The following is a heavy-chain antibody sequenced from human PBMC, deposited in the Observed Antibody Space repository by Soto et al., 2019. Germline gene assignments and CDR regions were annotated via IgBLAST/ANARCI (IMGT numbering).Heavy chain of an antibody. Sequence: SVKVSCKASGGTFSSYAISCVRQSPGQGLEGMGGIIPIFGTANYAQKFQGRVTITADESMSTAYMELSSLRSEGTAVYYCARGLGIVVVPAARAHYYYGMDVWGQGTTVTVSS. J-gene: IGHJ6*02. CDR3: ARGLGIVVVPAARAHYYYGMDV. CDR1: GGTFSSYA. CDR2: IIPIFGTA. V-gene: IGHV1-69*13. D-gene: IGHD2-2*03.